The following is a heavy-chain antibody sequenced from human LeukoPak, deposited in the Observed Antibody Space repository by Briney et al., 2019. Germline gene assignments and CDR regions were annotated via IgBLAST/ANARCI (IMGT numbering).Heavy chain of an antibody. CDR3: AMTGYSSSWYSRFDC. J-gene: IGHJ4*02. CDR1: GFTFSSYA. Sequence: PGRSLRLSCAASGFTFSSYAMHWVRQAPGKGLEWVAVIWHDGSNKYYADSVKGRFTISRDNSKNTLYLQMNSLRAEDTAVYYCAMTGYSSSWYSRFDCWGQGTLVTVSS. D-gene: IGHD6-13*01. CDR2: IWHDGSNK. V-gene: IGHV3-33*08.